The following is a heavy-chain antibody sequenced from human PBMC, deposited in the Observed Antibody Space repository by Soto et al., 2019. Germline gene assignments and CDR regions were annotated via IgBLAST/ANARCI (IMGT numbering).Heavy chain of an antibody. V-gene: IGHV1-46*01. D-gene: IGHD1-26*01. CDR2: VNPSGGST. Sequence: ASVKVSCKASGYTFTSYYMHWVRQAPGQGLEWMGIVNPSGGSTSYAQKFQGRVTMTRDTSTSTVYMELSRLRSEDTAVYYCARELGATEYYYYGMDVWGQGTTVTVSS. CDR1: GYTFTSYY. J-gene: IGHJ6*02. CDR3: ARELGATEYYYYGMDV.